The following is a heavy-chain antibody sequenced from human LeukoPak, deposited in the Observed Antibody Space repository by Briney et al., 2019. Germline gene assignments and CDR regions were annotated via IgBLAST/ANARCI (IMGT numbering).Heavy chain of an antibody. CDR2: IWYDGSNK. J-gene: IGHJ4*02. D-gene: IGHD5-18*01. CDR1: GFTFSSYG. CDR3: ARATAMVPKHYFDY. Sequence: PGRSLRLSCAASGFTFSSYGMHWVRQAPGKGLEWVAVIWYDGSNKYYADSVKGRFTISRDNSKNTLYLQMNSLRAEDTAVYYCARATAMVPKHYFDYWGQGTLVTVSS. V-gene: IGHV3-33*01.